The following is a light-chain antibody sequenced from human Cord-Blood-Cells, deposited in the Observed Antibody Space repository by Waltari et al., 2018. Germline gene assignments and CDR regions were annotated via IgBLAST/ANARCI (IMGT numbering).Light chain of an antibody. Sequence: DIQMTQSPSSLSASVGDRVTITCRSSQGISNSLDWYQQKPGKAPKLLLYAASRLESGVPSRFSGSGSGTDYTLTISSLQPEDFATYYCQHYYSTPYTFGQGTKLEIK. CDR2: AAS. V-gene: IGKV1-NL1*01. J-gene: IGKJ2*01. CDR1: QGISNS. CDR3: QHYYSTPYT.